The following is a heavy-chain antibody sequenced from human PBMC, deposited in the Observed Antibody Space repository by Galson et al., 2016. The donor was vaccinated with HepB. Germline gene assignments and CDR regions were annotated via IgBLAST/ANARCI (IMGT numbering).Heavy chain of an antibody. V-gene: IGHV3-53*01. CDR3: SKDPFQSWGS. Sequence: SLRLSCAAPGFTVNADYISIVRQAPGKGLEWLSVIYPGGDTYYTDSVRGRFIVSTDAAKKTLFFQMNSLRAEDTAVYYCSKDPFQSWGSWGQGATVTVSS. D-gene: IGHD3-16*01. CDR1: GFTVNADY. CDR2: IYPGGDT. J-gene: IGHJ6*02.